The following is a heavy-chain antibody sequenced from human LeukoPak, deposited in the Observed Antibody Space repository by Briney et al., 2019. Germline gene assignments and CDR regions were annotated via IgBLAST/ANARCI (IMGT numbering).Heavy chain of an antibody. CDR3: ITPLPYSAQ. Sequence: PGGSLRLSCVASGLTFRSAWMNWIRQAPGKGLERVGRIKPKTDGETTEYAAPVKDRFSISRDDSKSMMYLQMNSLKTEDTAVYYCITPLPYSAQGGQGTLVTVSS. J-gene: IGHJ4*02. D-gene: IGHD2-21*01. V-gene: IGHV3-15*07. CDR2: IKPKTDGETT. CDR1: GLTFRSAW.